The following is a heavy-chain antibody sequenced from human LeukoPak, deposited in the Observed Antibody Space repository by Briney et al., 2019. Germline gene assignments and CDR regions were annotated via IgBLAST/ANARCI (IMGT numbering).Heavy chain of an antibody. D-gene: IGHD3-9*01. V-gene: IGHV3-74*01. CDR1: GFTFSNYW. CDR2: INSDGINT. CDR3: ARVLSTYYDILTFDY. Sequence: GGSLRLSCAASGFTFSNYWMHWVRQAPGKGLVWVSRINSDGINTSYADSVKGRFTISRDNAKNTLNLQMNSLGAEDTAVYYCARVLSTYYDILTFDYWGQGTLVTVSS. J-gene: IGHJ4*02.